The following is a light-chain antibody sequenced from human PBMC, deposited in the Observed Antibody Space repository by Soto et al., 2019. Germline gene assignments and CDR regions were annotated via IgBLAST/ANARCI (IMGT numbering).Light chain of an antibody. V-gene: IGLV3-21*02. CDR3: QVWDSSSDHYV. CDR1: DIASKS. Sequence: ELTQPPSVSVAPGQTARISCGGNDIASKSVHWSQQTPGQAPVLVVYDDNDRPSGIPERLSGSNSGDTATLTISRVEAGDEADYYCQVWDSSSDHYVFGSGTKVTVL. J-gene: IGLJ1*01. CDR2: DDN.